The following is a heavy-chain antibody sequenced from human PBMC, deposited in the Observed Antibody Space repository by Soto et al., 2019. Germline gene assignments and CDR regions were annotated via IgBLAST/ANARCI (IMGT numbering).Heavy chain of an antibody. CDR1: GGSISSGDYY. D-gene: IGHD4-4*01. CDR3: ARDQGTTVTKGAYYGMDV. J-gene: IGHJ6*02. CDR2: IYYSGST. V-gene: IGHV4-30-4*01. Sequence: SETLSLTCTVSGGSISSGDYYWSWIRQPPGKGLEWIGYIYYSGSTYYNPSLKSRVTISVDTSKNQFSLKLSSVTAADTAVYYCARDQGTTVTKGAYYGMDVWGQGTTVTVSS.